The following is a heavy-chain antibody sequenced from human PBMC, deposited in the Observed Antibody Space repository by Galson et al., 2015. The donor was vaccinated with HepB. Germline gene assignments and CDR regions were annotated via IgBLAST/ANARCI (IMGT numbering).Heavy chain of an antibody. Sequence: SVKVSCKASGYTFTGYYIHWVRQAPGQGLEWMGWINPNSGGTNYAQKFQGRVTMTRDTSISTAYMELSRLRSDDTAVYYCARGGDYGTYYGMDVWGQGTTVTVSS. CDR2: INPNSGGT. CDR3: ARGGDYGTYYGMDV. CDR1: GYTFTGYY. V-gene: IGHV1-2*02. J-gene: IGHJ6*02. D-gene: IGHD4-17*01.